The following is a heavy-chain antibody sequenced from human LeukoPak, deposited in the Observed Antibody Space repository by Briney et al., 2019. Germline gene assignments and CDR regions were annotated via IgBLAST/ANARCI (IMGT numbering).Heavy chain of an antibody. CDR1: GGSISSGTYY. Sequence: SETLSLTCTVSGGSISSGTYYWGWIRQPPGKGLEWIGSIYHSGSTYYNPSLKGRVTISVDTSKNQFSLKLSSLTAADTAVYYCARSEYSYGADAFDIWGQGTMVTVSS. CDR2: IYHSGST. V-gene: IGHV4-39*07. CDR3: ARSEYSYGADAFDI. D-gene: IGHD5-18*01. J-gene: IGHJ3*02.